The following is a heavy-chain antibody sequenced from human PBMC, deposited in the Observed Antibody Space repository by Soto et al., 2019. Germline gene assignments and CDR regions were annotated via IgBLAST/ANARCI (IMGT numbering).Heavy chain of an antibody. V-gene: IGHV5-51*01. CDR3: ASEYCSGGSCYSVAFDI. CDR2: IYPGDSDT. D-gene: IGHD2-15*01. CDR1: GYSFTSYW. J-gene: IGHJ3*02. Sequence: GESLKISCKGSGYSFTSYWIGWVRQMPGKGLEWMGIIYPGDSDTRYSPSFQGQVTISADKSISTAYLQWSSLKASDTAMYYCASEYCSGGSCYSVAFDIWGQGTMVTVSS.